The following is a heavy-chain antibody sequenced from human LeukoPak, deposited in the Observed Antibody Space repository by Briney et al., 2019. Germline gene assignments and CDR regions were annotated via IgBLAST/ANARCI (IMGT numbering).Heavy chain of an antibody. V-gene: IGHV3-66*01. J-gene: IGHJ4*02. CDR3: AREGRALDCGGDCFPRPY. CDR1: GFTVSSNY. D-gene: IGHD2-21*02. CDR2: IYSGGST. Sequence: GGSLRLSCAASGFTVSSNYMSWVRQAPGKGLERVSVIYSGGSTYYADSVKGRFTISRDNSKNTLYLQMNSLRAEDTAVYYCAREGRALDCGGDCFPRPYWGQGTLVTVSS.